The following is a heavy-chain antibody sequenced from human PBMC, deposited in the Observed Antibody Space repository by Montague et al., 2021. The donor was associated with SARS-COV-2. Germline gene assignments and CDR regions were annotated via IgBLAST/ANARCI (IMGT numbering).Heavy chain of an antibody. CDR1: GGSFSGWH. V-gene: IGHV4-34*01. Sequence: SETLSLTCAVYGGSFSGWHWSWVRQPPGKGLEWIGEINHSGSTNYNPSLKSRVTISVDTSKNQFSLKLSSVTAADTAVYYCARARQDVVVPTLGIGAYYYYYYMDVWGKGTTVTVSS. CDR2: INHSGST. D-gene: IGHD2-2*01. J-gene: IGHJ6*03. CDR3: ARARQDVVVPTLGIGAYYYYYYMDV.